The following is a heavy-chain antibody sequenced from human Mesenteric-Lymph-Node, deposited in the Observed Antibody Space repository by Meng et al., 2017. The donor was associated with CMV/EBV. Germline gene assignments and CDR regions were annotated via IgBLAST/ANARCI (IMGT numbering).Heavy chain of an antibody. J-gene: IGHJ4*02. CDR2: IYSDDST. Sequence: GGSLRLSCAASGFTVRTNYMYWVRQAPGKGLEGVSVIYSDDSTYYTDSVKGRFTISRDNSKNTMYLQINSLRAEDTAVYYCASTGGYCVSTSCYAWGPFDYWGQGTLVTVSS. CDR3: ASTGGYCVSTSCYAWGPFDY. CDR1: GFTVRTNY. D-gene: IGHD2-2*03. V-gene: IGHV3-53*01.